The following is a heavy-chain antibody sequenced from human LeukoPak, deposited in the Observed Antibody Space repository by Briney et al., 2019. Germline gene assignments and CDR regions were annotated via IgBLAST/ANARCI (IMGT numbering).Heavy chain of an antibody. CDR3: AREDASGSYYRSLDY. Sequence: GGSLRLSCVASGFTFSRYGMHWVRQAPGKGLEWVAIIWYDGSNKYYADSVKGRFTISRDTSKNTLYLQMDSLRAEDTAMYYCAREDASGSYYRSLDYWGQGTLVIVCS. J-gene: IGHJ4*02. V-gene: IGHV3-33*01. D-gene: IGHD3-10*01. CDR2: IWYDGSNK. CDR1: GFTFSRYG.